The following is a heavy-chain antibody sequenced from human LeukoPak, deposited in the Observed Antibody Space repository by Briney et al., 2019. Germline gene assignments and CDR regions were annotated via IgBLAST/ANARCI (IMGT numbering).Heavy chain of an antibody. J-gene: IGHJ5*02. CDR3: ARDNVLRFLEWANWFDP. Sequence: SETLSLTCTVSGGSISSGGYYWSWIRQHPGKGLEWIGYIYYSGSTYYNPSLKSRVTISVDTSKNQFSLKLSSVTAADTAVYYCARDNVLRFLEWANWFDPWGQGTLVTVSS. V-gene: IGHV4-31*03. CDR2: IYYSGST. D-gene: IGHD3-3*01. CDR1: GGSISSGGYY.